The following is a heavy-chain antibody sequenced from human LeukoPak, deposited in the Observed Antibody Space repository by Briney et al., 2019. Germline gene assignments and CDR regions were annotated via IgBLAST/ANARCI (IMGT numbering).Heavy chain of an antibody. D-gene: IGHD3-16*01. CDR2: ISYIGST. Sequence: PSETLSLTCTVSGGSISSSSNYWGWIRQPPGEGLEWVGSISYIGSTYYNPSLESHGTMSVDQSKNQFSLKLTSMTAADTTVYYGARSPFGGYHYYNMDVWGNGGTVTVCS. V-gene: IGHV4-39*01. CDR3: ARSPFGGYHYYNMDV. CDR1: GGSISSSSNY. J-gene: IGHJ6*03.